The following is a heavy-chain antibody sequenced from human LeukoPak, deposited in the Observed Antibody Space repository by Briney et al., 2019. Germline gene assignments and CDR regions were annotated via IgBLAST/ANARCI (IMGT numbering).Heavy chain of an antibody. Sequence: ASVKVSCKASGYTFTSHNIDWVRQAPGQGLEWMGWISAYNGNTNYAQKLQGRVTMTTDTSTSTAYMELRSLRSDDTAVYYCARERTYYDILTGYLDYWGQGTLVTVSS. V-gene: IGHV1-18*01. CDR1: GYTFTSHN. CDR2: ISAYNGNT. D-gene: IGHD3-9*01. CDR3: ARERTYYDILTGYLDY. J-gene: IGHJ4*02.